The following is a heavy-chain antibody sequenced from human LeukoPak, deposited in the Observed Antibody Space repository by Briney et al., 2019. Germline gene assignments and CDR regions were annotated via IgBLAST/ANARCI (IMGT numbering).Heavy chain of an antibody. CDR3: ARGRYYYDSSVDYNWFDP. J-gene: IGHJ5*02. V-gene: IGHV4-4*07. CDR2: IYRSGST. CDR1: GGSINSHY. D-gene: IGHD3-22*01. Sequence: SETLSLTCTVSGGSINSHYWSWIRQPAGKGLEWIGRIYRSGSTNYNPSLKSRDTMSVDTSKNHFSLKLSSVTAADTAIYCCARGRYYYDSSVDYNWFDPWGQGTLVTVSS.